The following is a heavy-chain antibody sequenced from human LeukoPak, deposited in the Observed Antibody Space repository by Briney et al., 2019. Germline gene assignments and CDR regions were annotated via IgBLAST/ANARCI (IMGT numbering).Heavy chain of an antibody. D-gene: IGHD2-15*01. Sequence: PGGSLRPSCAASGFTSSNYWMHWVRQAPGKGLVWVSRINSDGSDTSYADSVKGRFTISRENAKNTLYLQMNSLRAEDTAVYYCASPSRVVVAATDDAFDIWGQGTMVTVSS. CDR2: INSDGSDT. CDR1: GFTSSNYW. V-gene: IGHV3-74*01. J-gene: IGHJ3*02. CDR3: ASPSRVVVAATDDAFDI.